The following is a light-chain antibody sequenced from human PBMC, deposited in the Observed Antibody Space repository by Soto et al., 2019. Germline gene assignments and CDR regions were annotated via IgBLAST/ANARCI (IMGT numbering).Light chain of an antibody. CDR1: SSDISGYNY. V-gene: IGLV2-14*03. J-gene: IGLJ1*01. Sequence: QSVLTRPASVSGSPGQSITLSCTATSSDISGYNYVSWYQQHPGKAPKLMIYDVSNRPSGVSNRFSGSKSGNTASLTISGLQAEDEADYYCSSYTSTTTLVVFGTGTKVT. CDR2: DVS. CDR3: SSYTSTTTLVV.